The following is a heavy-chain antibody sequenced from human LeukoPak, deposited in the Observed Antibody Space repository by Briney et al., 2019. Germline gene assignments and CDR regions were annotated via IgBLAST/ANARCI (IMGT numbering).Heavy chain of an antibody. CDR1: GFTFSSYA. V-gene: IGHV3-48*01. J-gene: IGHJ4*02. D-gene: IGHD6-6*01. Sequence: GGSLRLSCAASGFTFSSYAINWVRQAPGKGLEWVSYISSSSSTIYYADSVKGRFTISRDNAKNSLYLQMNSLRAEDTAVYYCARNPIAARPHSPIDYWGQGTLVTVS. CDR2: ISSSSSTI. CDR3: ARNPIAARPHSPIDY.